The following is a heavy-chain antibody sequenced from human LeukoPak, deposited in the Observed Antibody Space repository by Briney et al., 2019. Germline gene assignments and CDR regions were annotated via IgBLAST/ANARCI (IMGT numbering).Heavy chain of an antibody. V-gene: IGHV4-34*01. CDR1: GGSFSGYY. CDR3: ASRYCSSTSCHDY. Sequence: PSETLSLTCSVYGGSFSGYYWSWIRQPPGKGLGWIGEINHSGSTNYNPPLKSRVTISVDTSKNQFSLKLSPVTAADTAVYYCASRYCSSTSCHDYWGQGTLVTVSS. J-gene: IGHJ4*02. D-gene: IGHD2-2*01. CDR2: INHSGST.